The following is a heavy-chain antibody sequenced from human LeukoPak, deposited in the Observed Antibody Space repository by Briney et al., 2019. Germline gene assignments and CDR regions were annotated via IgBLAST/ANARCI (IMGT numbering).Heavy chain of an antibody. CDR2: ISAYNGNT. CDR3: ARDRAYGYSTVWDFDY. J-gene: IGHJ4*02. D-gene: IGHD6-19*01. Sequence: ASVKVSCKASGYTFSSYDISWVRQAPGQGLEWMGLISAYNGNTNYAQKLQGRVTMTTDTSTSTAYLELRSLRSDDTAVYYCARDRAYGYSTVWDFDYWGQGTLVTVSS. CDR1: GYTFSSYD. V-gene: IGHV1-18*01.